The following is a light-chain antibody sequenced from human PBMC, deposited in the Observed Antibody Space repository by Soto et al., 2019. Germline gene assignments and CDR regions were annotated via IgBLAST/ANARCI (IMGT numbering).Light chain of an antibody. CDR2: DAS. Sequence: EIVLTQSPATLSLSPGERATLSCRASQSVSSFLAWYQQKPGQAPRLLIYDASNRATGIPARFSGSGSGTDFTLTISSLEPEVFAVYFCQQRGNWPLTFGGGTRVEIK. V-gene: IGKV3-11*01. J-gene: IGKJ4*01. CDR3: QQRGNWPLT. CDR1: QSVSSF.